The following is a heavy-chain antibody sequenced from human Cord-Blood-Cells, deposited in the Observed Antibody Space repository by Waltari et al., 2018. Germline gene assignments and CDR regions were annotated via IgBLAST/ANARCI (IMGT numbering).Heavy chain of an antibody. J-gene: IGHJ4*02. Sequence: EVQLLESGGGLVQHGGSLRLPCAASGFTFSRYAMNWAHQATGKGPEWVSAISGSVGSTYYADSVKGRFTISRDNSKNTLYLQRNSLRAEDTAVYNCAKGGYCSGGSCPIDYWGQGTLVTVSS. D-gene: IGHD2-15*01. V-gene: IGHV3-23*01. CDR2: ISGSVGST. CDR1: GFTFSRYA. CDR3: AKGGYCSGGSCPIDY.